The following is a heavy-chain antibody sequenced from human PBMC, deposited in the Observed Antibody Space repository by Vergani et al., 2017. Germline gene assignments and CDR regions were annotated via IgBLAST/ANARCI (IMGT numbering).Heavy chain of an antibody. CDR3: AIRAARQGRLYFDY. Sequence: QVQLQQWGAGLLKPSETLSLTCAVYGGSFSGYYWSWIRQPPGKGLEWIGEINHSGSTNYNPSLKSRVTISVDTSKNQFSLKLSSVTAADTAVYYCAIRAARQGRLYFDYWGQGTLVTVSS. CDR1: GGSFSGYY. D-gene: IGHD6-6*01. J-gene: IGHJ4*02. CDR2: INHSGST. V-gene: IGHV4-34*01.